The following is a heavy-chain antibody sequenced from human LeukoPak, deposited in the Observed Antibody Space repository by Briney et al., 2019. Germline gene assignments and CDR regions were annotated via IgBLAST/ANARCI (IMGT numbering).Heavy chain of an antibody. Sequence: SETLSLTCSVVGGSISSGSYYWSWIRQPAGKGLEWIGRIYTSGSTNYNPSLKSRVTISVDTSKNQFSLKLSSVTAADTAVYYCALSGISVTPGDFDYWGQGTLVTVSS. D-gene: IGHD1-14*01. CDR1: GGSISSGSYY. V-gene: IGHV4-61*02. J-gene: IGHJ4*02. CDR2: IYTSGST. CDR3: ALSGISVTPGDFDY.